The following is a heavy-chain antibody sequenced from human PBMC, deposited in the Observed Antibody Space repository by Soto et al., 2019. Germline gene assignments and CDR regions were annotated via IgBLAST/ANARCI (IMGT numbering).Heavy chain of an antibody. Sequence: SVKFSCKESGGTFSSYAISWVRQSPGQGLEWMGGIIPIFGTANYAQKFQGRVTITADESTSTAYMELSSLRSEDTAVYYCARDRNPRIVGGDFDYWGQGTLVTVSS. CDR2: IIPIFGTA. CDR3: ARDRNPRIVGGDFDY. V-gene: IGHV1-69*13. J-gene: IGHJ4*02. CDR1: GGTFSSYA. D-gene: IGHD1-26*01.